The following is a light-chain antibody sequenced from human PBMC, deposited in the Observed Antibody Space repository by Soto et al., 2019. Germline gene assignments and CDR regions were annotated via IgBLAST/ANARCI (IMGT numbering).Light chain of an antibody. CDR2: AAS. V-gene: IGKV1-39*01. J-gene: IGKJ4*01. CDR1: QSIDRY. Sequence: DIQMTQSPSSLSASVGDRVTITCRASQSIDRYLNWYQQNPGKAPKLLIYAASSLQSGVPSRFSGRSSGTDFTLTISSLHPEDFATYYCQQSFSMPLSFGGGTTVEVK. CDR3: QQSFSMPLS.